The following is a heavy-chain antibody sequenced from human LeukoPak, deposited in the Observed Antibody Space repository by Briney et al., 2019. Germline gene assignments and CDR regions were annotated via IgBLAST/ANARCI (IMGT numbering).Heavy chain of an antibody. D-gene: IGHD1-14*01. Sequence: SGTLSLTCTVSSASIFSSNWWSWVRQPPGKGLEWIGQIFHSGSTSYSPSLKSRVTISVDTSKNQFSLNLSSVTAADTAVYYCARDRKYYYHMDVWGKGTTVTVSS. CDR3: ARDRKYYYHMDV. V-gene: IGHV4-4*02. J-gene: IGHJ6*04. CDR1: SASIFSSNW. CDR2: IFHSGST.